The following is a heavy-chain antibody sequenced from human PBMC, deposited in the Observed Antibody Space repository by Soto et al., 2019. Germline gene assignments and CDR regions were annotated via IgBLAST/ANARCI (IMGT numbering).Heavy chain of an antibody. D-gene: IGHD1-26*01. V-gene: IGHV1-69*01. CDR1: GGTFSSYP. Sequence: QVQLVQSGAEVKKPGSSVKVSCGASGGTFSSYPINWVRQAPGQGLEWMGGIIPFFGTSNYAQKFLGRVTITADESTSTAYMELRSLRSEDTAVYYCARVGHITNYGMAVWGQGTTVTVSS. CDR2: IIPFFGTS. J-gene: IGHJ6*02. CDR3: ARVGHITNYGMAV.